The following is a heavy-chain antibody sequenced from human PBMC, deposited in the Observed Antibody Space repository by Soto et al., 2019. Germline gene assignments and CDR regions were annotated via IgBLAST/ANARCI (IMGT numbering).Heavy chain of an antibody. J-gene: IGHJ6*02. CDR2: IIPILGIA. CDR3: ANPTTYYYGMDV. D-gene: IGHD2-2*01. CDR1: GGTFSSYT. Sequence: ASVKVSCKASGGTFSSYTIIWVRQAPGQGLEWMGRIIPILGIANYAQKFQGRVTITADKSTSTAYMELSSLRSEDTAVYYCANPTTYYYGMDVWGQGTTVTVSS. V-gene: IGHV1-69*02.